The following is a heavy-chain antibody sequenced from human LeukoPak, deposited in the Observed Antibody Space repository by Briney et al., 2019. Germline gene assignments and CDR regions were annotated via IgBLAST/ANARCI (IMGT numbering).Heavy chain of an antibody. Sequence: SETLSLTCTVSGGSISSSSYYWGWIRQPPGKGLEWIGSIYYSGSTYYNPSLKSRVTISVDTSKNQFSLKLSSVTAADTAVYYCARQFYDSSGYYSVGHDYWGQGTLVTVSS. CDR2: IYYSGST. CDR1: GGSISSSSYY. J-gene: IGHJ4*02. D-gene: IGHD3-22*01. V-gene: IGHV4-39*01. CDR3: ARQFYDSSGYYSVGHDY.